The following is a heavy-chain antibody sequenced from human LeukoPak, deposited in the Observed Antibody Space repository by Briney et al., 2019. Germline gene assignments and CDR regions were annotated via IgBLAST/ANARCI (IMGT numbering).Heavy chain of an antibody. Sequence: PGGSLRLSCAASGFTFSSYEMNWVRQAPGKGLEWVSYISSSGRTTYYADSVKGRFTISRDNAMNSLFLQMDSLRADDTAVYYCARVTELVAFDYWGQGTLVTVSS. CDR3: ARVTELVAFDY. D-gene: IGHD3-10*01. V-gene: IGHV3-48*03. CDR1: GFTFSSYE. J-gene: IGHJ4*02. CDR2: ISSSGRTT.